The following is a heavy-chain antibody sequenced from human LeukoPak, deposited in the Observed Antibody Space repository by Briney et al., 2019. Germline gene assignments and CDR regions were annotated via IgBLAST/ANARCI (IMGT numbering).Heavy chain of an antibody. Sequence: PSETLSLTCTVSGGSISRYYWSWIRQPPGKGLEWIGYIYYSRSTNYNPSLKSRVTISVDTSKNQFSLKLSSVTAADTAVYYCAREPSGHSGSFDSRGQGTLVTVSS. J-gene: IGHJ4*02. CDR1: GGSISRYY. D-gene: IGHD4-23*01. CDR2: IYYSRST. CDR3: AREPSGHSGSFDS. V-gene: IGHV4-59*12.